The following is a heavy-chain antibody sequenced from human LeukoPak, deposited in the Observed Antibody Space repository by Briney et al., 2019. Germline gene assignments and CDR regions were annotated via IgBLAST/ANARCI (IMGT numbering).Heavy chain of an antibody. CDR2: ISSSSSYI. J-gene: IGHJ5*02. CDR1: GFTFSSYA. CDR3: ARGHSSSWYWFDP. D-gene: IGHD6-13*01. Sequence: GGSLRLSCAASGFTFSSYAMSWVRQAPGKGLEWVSSISSSSSYIYYADSVKGRFTISRDNAKNSLYLQMNSLRAEDTAVYYCARGHSSSWYWFDPWGQGTLVTVSS. V-gene: IGHV3-21*01.